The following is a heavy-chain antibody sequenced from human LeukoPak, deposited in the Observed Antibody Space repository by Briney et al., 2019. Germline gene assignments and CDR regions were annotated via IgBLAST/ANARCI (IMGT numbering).Heavy chain of an antibody. D-gene: IGHD6-19*01. V-gene: IGHV4-38-2*02. J-gene: IGHJ4*02. CDR2: IYHSGST. CDR1: GYSISSGYY. CDR3: ARERARAVAGSRDFDY. Sequence: SETLSLTCTVSGYSISSGYYWGWIRQPPGKGLEWIGSIYHSGSTYYNPSLKSRVTISVDTSKNQFSLKLSSVTAADTAVYYCARERARAVAGSRDFDYWGQGTLVTVSS.